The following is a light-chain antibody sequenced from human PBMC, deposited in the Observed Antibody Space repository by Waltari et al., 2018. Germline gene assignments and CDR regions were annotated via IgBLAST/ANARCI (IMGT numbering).Light chain of an antibody. CDR1: QGISSY. CDR3: QQDYSYLFT. Sequence: AIRITQSPSSLSASTGDRVTITCRASQGISSYLAWYQQKPGKAPKLLIYAASTLQSGVPSRFSGSGSGTDFTLTISCLQSEDFATYYCQQDYSYLFTFGPGTKVDIK. CDR2: AAS. J-gene: IGKJ3*01. V-gene: IGKV1-8*01.